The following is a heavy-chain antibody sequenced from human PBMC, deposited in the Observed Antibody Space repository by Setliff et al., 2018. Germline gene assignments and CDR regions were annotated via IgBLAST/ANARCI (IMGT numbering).Heavy chain of an antibody. D-gene: IGHD2-15*01. CDR1: GYTFTSDD. CDR3: VRGGRAMVYCSCGTCLENAFDI. V-gene: IGHV1-8*02. CDR2: MNPNSGNT. J-gene: IGHJ3*02. Sequence: GASVKVSCKASGYTFTSDDINWVRQATGQGLEWMGWMNPNSGNTGYAQKFQGRVTMTRNTSMSTAYMELSSLRSEDTAIYYCVRGGRAMVYCSCGTCLENAFDICGQGTMVTVSS.